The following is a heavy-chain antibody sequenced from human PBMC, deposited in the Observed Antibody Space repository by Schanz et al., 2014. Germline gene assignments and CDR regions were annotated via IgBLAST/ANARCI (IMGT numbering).Heavy chain of an antibody. CDR2: VRFDGSER. CDR1: GFTFSSYG. V-gene: IGHV3-30*02. Sequence: QVQLVESGGGVVQPGGSLRLSCAASGFTFSSYGMHWVRQAPGKGLEWVAFVRFDGSERYYADSVKGRFTISRDDSINTLSLQMNSLSADDTAVYYCAKGQGAVINNWYFDLWGRGTLVTVSS. D-gene: IGHD2-21*01. CDR3: AKGQGAVINNWYFDL. J-gene: IGHJ2*01.